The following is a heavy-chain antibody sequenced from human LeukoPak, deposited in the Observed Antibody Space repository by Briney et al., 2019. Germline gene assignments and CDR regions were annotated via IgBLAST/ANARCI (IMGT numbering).Heavy chain of an antibody. CDR1: RGSISSYY. D-gene: IGHD2-8*01. Sequence: PSETLSLTCTVSRGSISSYYWSWIRQPPGKGLEWIGYIYYSGSTNYNPSLKSRVTISVDTSKNQFSLKLSSVTAADTAVYYCARDRDCTNGVCYGDYYYMDVWGKGTTVTVSS. CDR2: IYYSGST. J-gene: IGHJ6*03. CDR3: ARDRDCTNGVCYGDYYYMDV. V-gene: IGHV4-59*01.